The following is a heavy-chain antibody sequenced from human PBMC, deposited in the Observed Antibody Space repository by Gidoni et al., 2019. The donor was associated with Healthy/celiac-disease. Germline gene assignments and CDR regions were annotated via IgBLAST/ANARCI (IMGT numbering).Heavy chain of an antibody. J-gene: IGHJ6*02. Sequence: EVQLVESGGGLVKPGGSLRLSCASSGFTFSSYSTNWVRQAPGKGLEWVSSISSSSSYIYYADSVKGRFTISRDNAKNSLYLQMNSLRAEDTAVYYCARVGVDGMDVWDQGTTVTVSS. D-gene: IGHD2-15*01. CDR3: ARVGVDGMDV. CDR2: ISSSSSYI. V-gene: IGHV3-21*01. CDR1: GFTFSSYS.